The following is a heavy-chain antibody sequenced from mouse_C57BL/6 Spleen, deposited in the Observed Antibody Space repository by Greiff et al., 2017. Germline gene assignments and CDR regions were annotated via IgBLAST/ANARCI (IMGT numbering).Heavy chain of an antibody. CDR3: ARSHDGYYAAMDY. D-gene: IGHD2-3*01. J-gene: IGHJ4*01. Sequence: VKLMESGAELVRPGTSVKVSCKASGYAFTNYLIEWVKQRPGQGLEWIGVINPGGGGTNYNEKFKGKATLTADKSSSTAYMQLSSLTSEDSAVYFCARSHDGYYAAMDYWGQGTSVTVSS. CDR2: INPGGGGT. V-gene: IGHV1-54*01. CDR1: GYAFTNYL.